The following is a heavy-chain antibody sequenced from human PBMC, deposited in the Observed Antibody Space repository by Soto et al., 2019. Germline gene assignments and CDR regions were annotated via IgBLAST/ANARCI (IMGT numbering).Heavy chain of an antibody. CDR3: ARDYYGSGSYYNYGMDV. Sequence: GGSLRLSCAASGSTFSSYWMSWVRQAPGKGLEWVANIKQDGSEKYYVDSVKGRFTISRDNAKNSLYLQMNSLRAEDTAVYYCARDYYGSGSYYNYGMDVWGQGTTVTVSS. V-gene: IGHV3-7*01. D-gene: IGHD3-10*01. CDR2: IKQDGSEK. J-gene: IGHJ6*02. CDR1: GSTFSSYW.